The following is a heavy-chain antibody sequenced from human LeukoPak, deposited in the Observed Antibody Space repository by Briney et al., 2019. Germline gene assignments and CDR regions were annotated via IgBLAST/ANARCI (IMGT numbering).Heavy chain of an antibody. J-gene: IGHJ3*01. CDR1: GFTFSNYA. CDR2: ISVSGTTI. V-gene: IGHV3-23*01. CDR3: AKDRRPTYYSDTSGYFRDAFAF. Sequence: GGSLRLSCAASGFTFSNYAVSWVRQAPGKGVEWLSHISVSGTTIHYADSVKGRFTISRDNSKNTLYLQMNSLRAEDTAVYYCAKDRRPTYYSDTSGYFRDAFAFWGQGTMVTVSS. D-gene: IGHD3-22*01.